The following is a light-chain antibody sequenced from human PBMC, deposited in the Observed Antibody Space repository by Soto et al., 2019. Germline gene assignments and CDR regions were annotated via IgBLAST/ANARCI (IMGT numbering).Light chain of an antibody. V-gene: IGKV1-6*01. CDR2: EAS. J-gene: IGKJ1*01. Sequence: AIQVTQSPSSLSASVGDRVTISCRASQGIGNDLGWYEQKPGKAPKLLIYEASTLQTGVASRFSGSGSGTDFTLTISRLQPEDFATFYCLTDYVYPWTFGQGTKVEVQ. CDR3: LTDYVYPWT. CDR1: QGIGND.